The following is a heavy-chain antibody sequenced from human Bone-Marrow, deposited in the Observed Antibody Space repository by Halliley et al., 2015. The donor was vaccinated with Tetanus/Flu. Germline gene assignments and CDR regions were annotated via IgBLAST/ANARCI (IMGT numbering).Heavy chain of an antibody. V-gene: IGHV5-51*01. J-gene: IGHJ6*02. CDR2: IYPGDSDA. Sequence: WMGIIYPGDSDARYSPSFQGQVTISVDESISTVYLQWSSLKASDTAMYYCARQPGAFYYYSMDVWGQGTAVTVSS. CDR3: ARQPGAFYYYSMDV. D-gene: IGHD7-27*01.